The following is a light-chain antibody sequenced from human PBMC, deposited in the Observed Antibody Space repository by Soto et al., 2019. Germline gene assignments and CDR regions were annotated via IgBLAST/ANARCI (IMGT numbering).Light chain of an antibody. V-gene: IGLV2-8*01. CDR3: RSSDGTSSLGV. CDR1: SSDVGGYKY. J-gene: IGLJ1*01. Sequence: QSALTQPPSASGSPGQSVTISCTGTSSDVGGYKYVSWYQQHPGKAPKLMIFEVNKRPSGVPDRFSGSKSGNTASLTVSGVLEEDEADYYCRSSDGTSSLGVFGTGTKVTVL. CDR2: EVN.